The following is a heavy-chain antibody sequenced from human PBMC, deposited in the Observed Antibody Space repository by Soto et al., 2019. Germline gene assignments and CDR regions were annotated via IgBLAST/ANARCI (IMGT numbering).Heavy chain of an antibody. CDR3: ARDDYDSSGPGDY. J-gene: IGHJ4*02. CDR1: GGSISSGDYY. D-gene: IGHD3-22*01. V-gene: IGHV4-30-4*01. CDR2: IYYSGST. Sequence: PSETLSLTCTVSGGSISSGDYYWSWIRQPPGKGLEWIGYIYYSGSTYYNPSLKSRVTISVDTSKNQFSLKLSSVTAADTAVYYCARDDYDSSGPGDYWGQGTPVTSPQ.